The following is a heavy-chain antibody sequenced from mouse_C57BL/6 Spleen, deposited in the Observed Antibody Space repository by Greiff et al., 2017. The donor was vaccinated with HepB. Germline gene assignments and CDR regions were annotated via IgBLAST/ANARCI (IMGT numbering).Heavy chain of an antibody. CDR3: AMRGIYYDYDGGFAY. V-gene: IGHV1-54*01. CDR2: INPGSGGT. CDR1: GYAFTNYL. D-gene: IGHD2-4*01. Sequence: VQLQQSGAELVRPGTSVKVSCKASGYAFTNYLIEWVKQRPGQGLEWIGVINPGSGGTNYNEKFKGKATLTADKSSSTAYMQLSSLTSEDSAVYCCAMRGIYYDYDGGFAYWGQGTLVTVSA. J-gene: IGHJ3*01.